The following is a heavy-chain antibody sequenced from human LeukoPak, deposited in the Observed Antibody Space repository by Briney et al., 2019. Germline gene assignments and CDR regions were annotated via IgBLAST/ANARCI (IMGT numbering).Heavy chain of an antibody. CDR1: GFTFSNAW. Sequence: PGGSLRLSCAASGFTFSNAWMSWVRQAPGKGLEWVGRIKSKTDGGTTDYAAPVKGRFTISRDDSKNTLYLQMNSLKTEDTAVYYCTLPLYTYYYDSSGYQDFDYWGQGTLVTVSS. D-gene: IGHD3-22*01. J-gene: IGHJ4*02. CDR2: IKSKTDGGTT. V-gene: IGHV3-15*01. CDR3: TLPLYTYYYDSSGYQDFDY.